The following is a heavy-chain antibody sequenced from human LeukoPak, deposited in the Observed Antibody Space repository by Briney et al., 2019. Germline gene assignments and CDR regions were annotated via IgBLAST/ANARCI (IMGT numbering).Heavy chain of an antibody. Sequence: GGSLRLSCAVSGFTFDSHDMNWVRQAPGKGLEWISYIGISDTATLYADSVKGRFTISRDNAKNSLYLQMSGLRVEDTAVYYCATDTPGAPDFDYWGQGPLATVSS. CDR3: ATDTPGAPDFDY. V-gene: IGHV3-48*03. J-gene: IGHJ4*02. CDR2: IGISDTAT. CDR1: GFTFDSHD.